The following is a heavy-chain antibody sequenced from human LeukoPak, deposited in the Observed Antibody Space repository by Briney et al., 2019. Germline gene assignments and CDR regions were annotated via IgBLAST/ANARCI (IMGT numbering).Heavy chain of an antibody. J-gene: IGHJ4*02. CDR3: ARGQNKCLGH. Sequence: ASVKVSCQASGYTFTNYFMHWVRQAPGQGLEWMGVINPSGGGTTYAQGFQGRVTMTRDTSTSTVHMELSSLRSDDTAVYYCARGQNKCLGHWGQGTLVTVSS. D-gene: IGHD2/OR15-2a*01. V-gene: IGHV1-46*01. CDR1: GYTFTNYF. CDR2: INPSGGGT.